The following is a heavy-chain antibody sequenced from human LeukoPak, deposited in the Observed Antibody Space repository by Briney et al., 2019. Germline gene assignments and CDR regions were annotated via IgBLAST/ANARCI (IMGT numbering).Heavy chain of an antibody. CDR1: GFTFSSYA. J-gene: IGHJ4*02. D-gene: IGHD5-18*01. Sequence: GGSLRLSCAASGFTFSSYAMHWVRQAPGKGLEWVGRIKSKTDGGTTDYAAPVKGRFTISRDDSKNTLYLQMNSLKTEDTAVYYCTTRGYSYGYRYYFDYWGQGTLVTVSS. CDR3: TTRGYSYGYRYYFDY. V-gene: IGHV3-15*01. CDR2: IKSKTDGGTT.